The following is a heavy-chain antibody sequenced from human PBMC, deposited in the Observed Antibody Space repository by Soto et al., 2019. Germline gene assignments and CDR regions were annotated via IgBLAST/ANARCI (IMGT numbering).Heavy chain of an antibody. V-gene: IGHV3-23*01. CDR3: AKGSDSSGYSY. Sequence: GGSLRLSCAASGFTFSSYAMSWVRQAPGKGLEWVSAISGSGGSTYYADSGKGRFTISRDNSKNTLYLQMNSLRAEDTAVYYCAKGSDSSGYSYWGQGTLVTVSS. D-gene: IGHD3-22*01. CDR1: GFTFSSYA. CDR2: ISGSGGST. J-gene: IGHJ4*02.